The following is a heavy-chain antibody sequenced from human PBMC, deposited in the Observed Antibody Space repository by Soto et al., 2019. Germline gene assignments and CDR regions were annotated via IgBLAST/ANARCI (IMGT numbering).Heavy chain of an antibody. CDR3: AKGLLNGRWYAAD. CDR1: GFTFSNCV. Sequence: EVHLLESGGVLVQPGESLRLSCETSGFTFSNCVMTWLRQPAGKRLEWVSVITTYGHTDYADSVKGRFTISRDNSKNTVYLQMNSLRAEDTAVYYCAKGLLNGRWYAADWGQGTLVTVSS. CDR2: ITTYGHT. D-gene: IGHD6-13*01. V-gene: IGHV3-23*01. J-gene: IGHJ4*02.